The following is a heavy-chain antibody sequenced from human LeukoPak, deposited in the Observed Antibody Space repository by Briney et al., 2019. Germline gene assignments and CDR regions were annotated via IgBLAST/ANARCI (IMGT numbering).Heavy chain of an antibody. J-gene: IGHJ5*02. D-gene: IGHD3-10*01. CDR3: ARGHYGSGSYYNVLFDP. CDR2: INWNGGST. Sequence: GGSLRLSCAASGLTFDDYGMSWVRQAPGKGLEWVSGINWNGGSTGYADSVKGRFTISRDNAKNSLYLQMNSLRAEDTALYHCARGHYGSGSYYNVLFDPWGQGTLVTVSS. V-gene: IGHV3-20*01. CDR1: GLTFDDYG.